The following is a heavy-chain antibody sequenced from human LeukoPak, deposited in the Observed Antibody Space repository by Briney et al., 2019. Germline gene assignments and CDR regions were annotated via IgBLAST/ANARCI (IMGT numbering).Heavy chain of an antibody. CDR1: GFTFSNAW. CDR3: TTASYDMLTGYIDY. D-gene: IGHD3-9*01. Sequence: SGGSLRLSCAASGFTFSNAWMSWVRQAPGKGLEWVGRIKSKTDGGTTDYAAPVKGRFTISRDDSKNTLYLQMNSLKTEDTAVYYCTTASYDMLTGYIDYWGQGTLVTVSS. CDR2: IKSKTDGGTT. V-gene: IGHV3-15*01. J-gene: IGHJ4*02.